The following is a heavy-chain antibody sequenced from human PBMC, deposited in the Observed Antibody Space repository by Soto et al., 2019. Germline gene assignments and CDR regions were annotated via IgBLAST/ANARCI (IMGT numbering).Heavy chain of an antibody. Sequence: QVQLQQWGAGLAKPSETLSLTCAVYGGSFSGYYWSWIRQPPGKGLEWIGEIDHSGGTNYNPSLKSRVTISVDTSKNQFSLKLTSVTAADTAVYYCARGLLGGGANWGQGTLVAVSS. J-gene: IGHJ4*02. CDR2: IDHSGGT. V-gene: IGHV4-34*01. CDR3: ARGLLGGGAN. CDR1: GGSFSGYY. D-gene: IGHD3-16*01.